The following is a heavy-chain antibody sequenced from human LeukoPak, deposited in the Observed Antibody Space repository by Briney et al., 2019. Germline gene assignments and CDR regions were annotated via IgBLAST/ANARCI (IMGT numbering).Heavy chain of an antibody. Sequence: GGSLRLSCAASGFTFSSYWMHWVRQPPGKGLVWVSRIKVDGSSTTYAGSVKGRFTISRDNAKETVYLQMNSLRAEDTAVYYCARGVPDNSYLSFWGQGTLVTVSS. J-gene: IGHJ4*02. D-gene: IGHD5-18*01. V-gene: IGHV3-74*01. CDR2: IKVDGSST. CDR3: ARGVPDNSYLSF. CDR1: GFTFSSYW.